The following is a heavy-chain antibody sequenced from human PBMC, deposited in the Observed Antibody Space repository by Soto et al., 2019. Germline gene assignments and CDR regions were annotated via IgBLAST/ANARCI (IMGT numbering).Heavy chain of an antibody. D-gene: IGHD3-10*01. V-gene: IGHV3-11*06. CDR3: VRGGDSMDV. CDR2: ISGSSSYT. J-gene: IGHJ6*02. Sequence: QVQLVESGGGLVKPGGSLRLSCAASGFSFSDYYMSWVRRAPGKGLEWVSYISGSSSYTNYEDFVKGRITISRGNADNSLNRQMAGLRVEDTGVCFWVRGGDSMDVWGQGTKVTVSS. CDR1: GFSFSDYY.